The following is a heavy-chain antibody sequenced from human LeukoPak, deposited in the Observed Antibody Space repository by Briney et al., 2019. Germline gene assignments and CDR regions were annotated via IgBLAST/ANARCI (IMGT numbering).Heavy chain of an antibody. D-gene: IGHD5-12*01. CDR3: ARGGHSGYEGLKDY. Sequence: PGGSLRLSCAASGFTFSSYAMHWVRQAPGKGLEWVAVISYDGSNKYYADSVKGRFTISRDNSKNTLYLQMNSLGAEDTAVYYCARGGHSGYEGLKDYWGQGTLVTVSS. J-gene: IGHJ4*02. CDR1: GFTFSSYA. CDR2: ISYDGSNK. V-gene: IGHV3-30-3*01.